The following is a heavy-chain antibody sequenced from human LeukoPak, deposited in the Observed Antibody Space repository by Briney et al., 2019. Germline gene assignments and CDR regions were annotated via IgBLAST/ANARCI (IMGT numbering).Heavy chain of an antibody. Sequence: ASVKVYCKASGYTFTSYGISWVRQAPGQGLEWMGWISAYNGNTNYAQKLQGRVTMTTDTSTSTAYMELRSLRSDDTAVYYCAKKMDHLLYIMGWFDPGAQGPLVTVPS. CDR1: GYTFTSYG. D-gene: IGHD2-2*02. V-gene: IGHV1-18*01. CDR2: ISAYNGNT. J-gene: IGHJ5*02. CDR3: AKKMDHLLYIMGWFDP.